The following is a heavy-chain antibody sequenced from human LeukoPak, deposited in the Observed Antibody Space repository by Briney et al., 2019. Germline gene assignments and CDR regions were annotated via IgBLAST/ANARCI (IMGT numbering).Heavy chain of an antibody. CDR1: GVSFSGYY. D-gene: IGHD4-23*01. J-gene: IGHJ4*02. CDR3: ARILRWGFDY. Sequence: PSETLSLTCAVYGVSFSGYYWSWIRQPPGKGLEWIGEINHSGSTNYNPSLKSRVTISVDTSKNQLSLKLSSVTAADTAVYYCARILRWGFDYWGQGTLVTVSS. V-gene: IGHV4-34*01. CDR2: INHSGST.